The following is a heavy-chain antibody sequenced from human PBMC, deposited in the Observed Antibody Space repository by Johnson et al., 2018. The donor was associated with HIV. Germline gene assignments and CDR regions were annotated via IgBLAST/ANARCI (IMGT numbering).Heavy chain of an antibody. CDR2: ISWKSGSI. CDR1: GFTFDDYA. CDR3: ARDGYSSGWYGNDAFDI. Sequence: EVQLAESGGGLVQPGRSLRLSCAASGFTFDDYAMHWVRQAPGKGLAWVSGISWKSGSIGYADSVKGRFTISRDNAKNSLYLQMNSLRAEDTAVYYCARDGYSSGWYGNDAFDIWGQGTMVTVSS. J-gene: IGHJ3*02. V-gene: IGHV3-9*01. D-gene: IGHD6-19*01.